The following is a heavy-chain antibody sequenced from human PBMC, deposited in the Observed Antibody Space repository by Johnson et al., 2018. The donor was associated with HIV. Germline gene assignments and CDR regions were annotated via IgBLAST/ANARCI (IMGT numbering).Heavy chain of an antibody. CDR3: ARDLGPDGAFDI. CDR2: ISYDGSNK. J-gene: IGHJ3*02. D-gene: IGHD5-24*01. V-gene: IGHV3-30*04. CDR1: GFTFSSYA. Sequence: QMLLVESGGGVVQPGRSLSLSCVASGFTFSSYAMHWVRQAPGKGLAWVAVISYDGSNKYYAASVKGRFTISRDNSKNTLYLQMNSLRAEDTAVYYCARDLGPDGAFDIWGQGTMVTVSS.